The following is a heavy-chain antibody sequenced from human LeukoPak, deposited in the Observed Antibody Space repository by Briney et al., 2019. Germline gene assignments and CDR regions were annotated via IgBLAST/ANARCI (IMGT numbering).Heavy chain of an antibody. CDR3: ASPGGGPTDY. Sequence: SETLSLTCTVSGSSISSGGYYWGWIRQPPGKGLEWIGSIYYSGSTYYNPSLKSRVTISVDTSKNQFSLKLGSVTAADTAVCYCASPGGGPTDYWGQGTLVTVSS. D-gene: IGHD3-16*01. CDR2: IYYSGST. CDR1: GSSISSGGYY. J-gene: IGHJ4*02. V-gene: IGHV4-39*01.